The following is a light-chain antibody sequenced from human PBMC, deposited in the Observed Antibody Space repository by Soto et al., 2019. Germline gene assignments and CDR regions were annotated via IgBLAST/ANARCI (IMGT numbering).Light chain of an antibody. V-gene: IGKV3-20*01. CDR1: QSVSSY. CDR3: HQYGSSPST. Sequence: PGAIAALSCRASQSVSSYLAWYQQKPGQAPRLLIYGASNRATGIPDRFSGSGSGTDFTLTISRLEPEDFAMYYCHQYGSSPSTFGQGTKVDI. CDR2: GAS. J-gene: IGKJ1*01.